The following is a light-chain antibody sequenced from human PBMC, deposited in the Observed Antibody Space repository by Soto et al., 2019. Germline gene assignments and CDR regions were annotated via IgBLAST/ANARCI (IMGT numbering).Light chain of an antibody. V-gene: IGKV1-39*01. CDR3: QQSYSNTRT. Sequence: DIQMTQSPASLSASVGDRFTVTCLASQSMRTYLNWYQQKPGKAPNLLIHAASSLQSGVPSRFSGSGSGTDFTLTISSLQPEDFATYYCQQSYSNTRTFGQGTKVDI. J-gene: IGKJ1*01. CDR1: QSMRTY. CDR2: AAS.